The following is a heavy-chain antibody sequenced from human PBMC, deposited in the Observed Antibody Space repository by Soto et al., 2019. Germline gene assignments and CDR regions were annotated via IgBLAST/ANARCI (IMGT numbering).Heavy chain of an antibody. CDR3: ARETLHNGNDAPFDY. V-gene: IGHV3-30-3*01. Sequence: QVQLVESGGGVVQPGRSLRLSCAASGFTFSSYAMHWVRQAPGKGLEWVAVISYDGSNKYYADSVKGRFTISRDNSKNTLYLQMNSLRAADTAVYYCARETLHNGNDAPFDYWGQGTLVTVSS. J-gene: IGHJ4*02. D-gene: IGHD1-20*01. CDR1: GFTFSSYA. CDR2: ISYDGSNK.